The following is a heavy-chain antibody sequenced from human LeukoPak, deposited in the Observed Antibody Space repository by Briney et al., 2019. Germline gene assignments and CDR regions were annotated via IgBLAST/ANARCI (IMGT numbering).Heavy chain of an antibody. CDR3: AKDSLCSSTSCAFDY. Sequence: PGGSLRLSCAASGFTFSSFWMSWVRQAPGKGLEWVANIKGDGSEQYYVASVKGRFTISRDNSKNTLYLQMNSLRAEDTAVYYCAKDSLCSSTSCAFDYWGQGTLVTVSS. CDR2: IKGDGSEQ. J-gene: IGHJ4*02. CDR1: GFTFSSFW. V-gene: IGHV3-7*03. D-gene: IGHD2-2*01.